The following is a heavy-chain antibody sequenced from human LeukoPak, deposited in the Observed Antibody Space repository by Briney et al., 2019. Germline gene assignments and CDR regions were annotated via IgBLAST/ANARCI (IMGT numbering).Heavy chain of an antibody. CDR3: AREGSGWQRSFDY. J-gene: IGHJ4*02. CDR2: INAGNGNT. V-gene: IGHV1-3*01. D-gene: IGHD6-19*01. Sequence: ASVKVSCKATGYTFTSYAMHWVRQAPGQRLEWMGWINAGNGNTKYSQKFQGRVTITRDTSASTAYMELSSLRSEDTAVYYCAREGSGWQRSFDYWGQGTLVTVSS. CDR1: GYTFTSYA.